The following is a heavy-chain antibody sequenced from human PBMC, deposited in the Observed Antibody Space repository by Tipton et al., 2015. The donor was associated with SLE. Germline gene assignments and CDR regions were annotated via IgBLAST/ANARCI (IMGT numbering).Heavy chain of an antibody. CDR1: GFTFSSYE. CDR2: ISSSGSGI. V-gene: IGHV3-48*03. Sequence: GSLRLSCAASGFTFSSYEMTWVRQAPGKGLEWVSYISSSGSGIYYADSVKGRFTISRDDAKNSLYLQMHSLRAEDTAVYYCARDLGAGYADAMDVWGQGTTVTVSS. J-gene: IGHJ6*02. D-gene: IGHD5-24*01. CDR3: ARDLGAGYADAMDV.